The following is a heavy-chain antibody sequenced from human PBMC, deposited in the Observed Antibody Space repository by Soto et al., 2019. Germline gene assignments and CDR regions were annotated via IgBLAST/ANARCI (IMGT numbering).Heavy chain of an antibody. CDR3: VKGEYYYDSSGYYPFDY. CDR1: GFTFSSYA. J-gene: IGHJ4*02. CDR2: ISTNGGST. D-gene: IGHD3-22*01. Sequence: PGGSLRLSCSASGFTFSSYAMHWVRQAPGKGLEYVSSISTNGGSTHYADSVKGRFTISRDNSKNTQYLQMSSLRADDTAVYYCVKGEYYYDSSGYYPFDYWGQGRMVTVSS. V-gene: IGHV3-64D*06.